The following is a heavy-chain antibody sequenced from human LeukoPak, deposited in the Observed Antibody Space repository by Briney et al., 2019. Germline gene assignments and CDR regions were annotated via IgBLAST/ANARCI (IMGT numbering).Heavy chain of an antibody. CDR3: AKSGDSSSYDY. CDR1: GFTFSNAY. J-gene: IGHJ4*02. D-gene: IGHD6-6*01. V-gene: IGHV3-23*01. Sequence: GGSLRLSCAASGFTFSNAYMNWVRQAPGKGLEWVSAISGSGGSTYYADSVKGRFTISRDNSKNTLYLQMNSLRAEDTAVYYCAKSGDSSSYDYWGQGTLVTVSS. CDR2: ISGSGGST.